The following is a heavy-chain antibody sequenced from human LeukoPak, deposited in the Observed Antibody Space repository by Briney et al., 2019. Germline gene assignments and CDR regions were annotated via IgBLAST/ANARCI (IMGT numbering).Heavy chain of an antibody. CDR3: AKEHCSSTSCFFGY. CDR1: GFTFDDYA. CDR2: ISWNSGSI. D-gene: IGHD2-2*01. J-gene: IGHJ4*02. V-gene: IGHV3-9*01. Sequence: AGGSPRLSCAASGFTFDDYAMHWVRQAPGKGLEWVSGISWNSGSIGYADSVKGRFTISRDNAKNSLYLQMNSLRAEDTALYYCAKEHCSSTSCFFGYWGQGTLVTVSS.